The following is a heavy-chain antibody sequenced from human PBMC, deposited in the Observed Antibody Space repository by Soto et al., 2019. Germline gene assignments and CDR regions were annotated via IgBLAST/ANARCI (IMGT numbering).Heavy chain of an antibody. D-gene: IGHD6-13*01. J-gene: IGHJ6*02. CDR1: GGSINNRGYY. Sequence: QVQLQESGPGLVKPSQTLSLTCIVPGGSINNRGYYWSWIRQHPGKGLEWIGYIYYTGKTYYSPSLKSRLTMSLDTSKNHFSLKLSSVTAADTAMYYCARYGSSWNDYYAMDVWGQGATVAVS. CDR2: IYYTGKT. V-gene: IGHV4-31*03. CDR3: ARYGSSWNDYYAMDV.